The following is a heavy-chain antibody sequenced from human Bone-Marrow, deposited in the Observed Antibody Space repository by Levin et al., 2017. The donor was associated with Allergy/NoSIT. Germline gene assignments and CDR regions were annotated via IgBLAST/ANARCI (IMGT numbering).Heavy chain of an antibody. D-gene: IGHD2-15*01. Sequence: GESLKISCTASGFTFSDYFMSWIRQAPGKGLEWVSYIGSRGTTIYYADSVKGRFTISRDNTKNSLYLQMNSLRAEDTAVYYCARIYGSEETFDIWGQGTMVTVSS. CDR1: GFTFSDYF. V-gene: IGHV3-11*01. CDR2: IGSRGTTI. J-gene: IGHJ3*02. CDR3: ARIYGSEETFDI.